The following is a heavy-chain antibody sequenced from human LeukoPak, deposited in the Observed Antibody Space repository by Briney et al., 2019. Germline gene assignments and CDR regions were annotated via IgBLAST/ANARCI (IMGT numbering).Heavy chain of an antibody. D-gene: IGHD2-2*01. J-gene: IGHJ4*02. V-gene: IGHV3-15*01. CDR2: VKSKVHGVTT. Sequence: PGGSLLLSCAASGFTFSDAWMSWVRPAPGKGLEWVARVKSKVHGVTTDYAAPVNGRFTISRDDSENKLFLQMNSLKTEDTGVYYCSGHMTSADYWGQGTLVTVSS. CDR3: SGHMTSADY. CDR1: GFTFSDAW.